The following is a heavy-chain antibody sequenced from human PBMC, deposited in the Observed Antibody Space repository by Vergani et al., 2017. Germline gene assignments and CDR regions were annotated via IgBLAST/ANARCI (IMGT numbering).Heavy chain of an antibody. CDR2: ISWNSGSI. J-gene: IGHJ4*02. D-gene: IGHD2-2*01. Sequence: EVQLVESGGGWVQPGRSLRLSCAASGFTFDDYAMHWVRQAPGKGLEWVSGISWNSGSIGYADSVKGRFTISRDNAKNSLYLQMNSLRAEDTALYYCAKVNHYCSSTSCYFDYWGQGTLVTVSS. CDR3: AKVNHYCSSTSCYFDY. CDR1: GFTFDDYA. V-gene: IGHV3-9*01.